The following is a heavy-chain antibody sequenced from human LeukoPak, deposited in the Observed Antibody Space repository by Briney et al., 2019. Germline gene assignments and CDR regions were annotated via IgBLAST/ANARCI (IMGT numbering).Heavy chain of an antibody. CDR3: ARGGYNYGYAFDI. D-gene: IGHD5-24*01. CDR2: ISGSGSTI. J-gene: IGHJ3*02. Sequence: GGPLRLSCAASGFTFRSYEMNWVRQAPGKGLEWVSYISGSGSTIHYADFVKGRFTISRDNAKNSLFLQMNSLRAEDTAVYYCARGGYNYGYAFDIWGQGTMVTASS. V-gene: IGHV3-48*03. CDR1: GFTFRSYE.